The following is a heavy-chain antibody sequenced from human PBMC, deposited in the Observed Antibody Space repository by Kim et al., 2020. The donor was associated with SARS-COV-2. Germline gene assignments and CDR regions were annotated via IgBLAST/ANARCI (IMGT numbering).Heavy chain of an antibody. CDR2: ISHDGSKE. CDR3: VKDREYCSGGTCYNGILDH. CDR1: GFTFSNYA. J-gene: IGHJ4*02. Sequence: GGSLRLSCAASGFTFSNYAMHWVRQAPGKGLEWMAVISHDGSKEYYGDSVKGRFTISRDNSRNTLSLQMNSLRGEDTAVYSCVKDREYCSGGTCYNGILDHWGQGTLVTSPQ. D-gene: IGHD2-15*01. V-gene: IGHV3-30*18.